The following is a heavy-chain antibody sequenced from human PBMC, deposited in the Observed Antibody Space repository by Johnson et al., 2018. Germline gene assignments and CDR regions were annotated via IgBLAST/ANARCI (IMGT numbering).Heavy chain of an antibody. Sequence: VQLVQSGGGVVQPGRSLRLSCAASGFTFDDYAMHWVRQAPGKGLEWVSGISWNSGSIGYADSVKGRFTISRDNAKNSLYLQMNSLRVEDTALYYCARDRGCGSGSYGAFDIWGQGTMVTVSS. D-gene: IGHD3-10*01. CDR3: ARDRGCGSGSYGAFDI. V-gene: IGHV3-9*01. CDR1: GFTFDDYA. CDR2: ISWNSGSI. J-gene: IGHJ3*02.